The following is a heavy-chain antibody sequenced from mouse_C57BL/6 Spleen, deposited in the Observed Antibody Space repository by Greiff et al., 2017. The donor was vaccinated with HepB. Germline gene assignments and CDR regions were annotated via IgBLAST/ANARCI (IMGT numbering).Heavy chain of an antibody. CDR2: IDPSDSET. Sequence: QVHVKQPGAELVRPGSSVKLSCKASGYTFTSYWMHWVKQRPIQGLEWIGNIDPSDSETHYNQKFKDKATLTVDKSSSTAYMQLSSLTSEDSAVYYCARGTTVVATDYWGQGTTLTVSS. J-gene: IGHJ2*01. CDR1: GYTFTSYW. D-gene: IGHD1-1*01. V-gene: IGHV1-52*01. CDR3: ARGTTVVATDY.